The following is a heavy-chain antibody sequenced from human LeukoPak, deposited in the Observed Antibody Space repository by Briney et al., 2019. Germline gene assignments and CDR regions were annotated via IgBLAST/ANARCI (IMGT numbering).Heavy chain of an antibody. J-gene: IGHJ3*02. CDR3: ARARKGVATIGGAFDI. CDR1: GFTFSSYS. V-gene: IGHV3-21*01. Sequence: NSGGSLRLSCAASGFTFSSYSMNWVRQAPGKGLEWVSSISSSSSYIYYADSVKGRFTISRDNAKNSLYLQMNSLRAEDTAVYYCARARKGVATIGGAFDIWGQGTMVTVSS. D-gene: IGHD5-12*01. CDR2: ISSSSSYI.